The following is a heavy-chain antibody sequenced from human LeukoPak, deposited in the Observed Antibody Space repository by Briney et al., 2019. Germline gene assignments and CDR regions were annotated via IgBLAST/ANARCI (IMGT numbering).Heavy chain of an antibody. J-gene: IGHJ4*02. CDR3: ARGLDCSGGSCYFAPFDY. CDR2: IIPILGIA. V-gene: IGHV1-69*04. Sequence: SVKVSCKASGGTFSSYAISWVRQAPGQGLEWMGRIIPILGIANYAQKFQGRVTMTADTYPSTAYMELSSLRSEDTDVYYWARGLDCSGGSCYFAPFDYWGEGTLCSVSS. D-gene: IGHD2-15*01. CDR1: GGTFSSYA.